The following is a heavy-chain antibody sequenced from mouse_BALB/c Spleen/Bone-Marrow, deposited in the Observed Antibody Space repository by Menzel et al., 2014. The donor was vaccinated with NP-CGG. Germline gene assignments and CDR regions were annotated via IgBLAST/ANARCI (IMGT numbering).Heavy chain of an antibody. Sequence: QVQLKQSGAELARPGASVKLSCKASGYTFTSYWMQWVKQRPGQGLEWIRAIYPGDGDTTYTQKFKGKATLTADKSSSTAYMQLSSLASEDSAVYYCARGAPFDYWGQGTTLTVSS. CDR3: ARGAPFDY. V-gene: IGHV1-87*01. CDR1: GYTFTSYW. J-gene: IGHJ2*01. CDR2: IYPGDGDT.